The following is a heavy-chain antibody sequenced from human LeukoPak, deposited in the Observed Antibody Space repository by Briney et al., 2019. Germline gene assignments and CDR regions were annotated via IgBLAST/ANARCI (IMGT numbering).Heavy chain of an antibody. CDR2: ISYDGSNK. CDR1: GFTFSSYG. V-gene: IGHV3-30*18. D-gene: IGHD3-22*01. CDR3: ANLHSYYYDSSGY. Sequence: GGSLRLSCAASGFTFSSYGMHWVRQAPGKGLEWVAVISYDGSNKYYADSVKGRFTISRDNSKNTLYLQMNSLRAEDTAVYYCANLHSYYYDSSGYWGQGTLVTVSS. J-gene: IGHJ4*02.